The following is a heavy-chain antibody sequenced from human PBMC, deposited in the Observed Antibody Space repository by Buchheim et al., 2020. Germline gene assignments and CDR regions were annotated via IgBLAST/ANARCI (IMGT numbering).Heavy chain of an antibody. D-gene: IGHD3-10*01. CDR2: IWYDGSNK. CDR3: ARSRGFGELWGFDY. V-gene: IGHV3-33*01. J-gene: IGHJ4*02. CDR1: GFTFSSYG. Sequence: QVQLVESGGGVVQPGRSLRLSCAASGFTFSSYGMHWVRQAPGKGLEWVAVIWYDGSNKYYADSVKGRFTISSDNSKKNPYLQMNSLRAEDTAVYYCARSRGFGELWGFDYWGQGTL.